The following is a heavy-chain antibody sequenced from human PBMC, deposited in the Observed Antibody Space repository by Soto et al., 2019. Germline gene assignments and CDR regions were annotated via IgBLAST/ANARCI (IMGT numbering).Heavy chain of an antibody. CDR1: GYTFTIYD. CDR2: MNPNSGNT. CDR3: ARGVPSLYDFWSGYYTGDYFDY. Sequence: AYVKVSCKASGYTFTIYDINCVRQATGQWLWCIGWMNPNSGNTGYAQKFQGRVTMTRNTSISTAYMELSSLRSEDTAVYYCARGVPSLYDFWSGYYTGDYFDYWGQGTLVTVSS. V-gene: IGHV1-8*01. D-gene: IGHD3-3*01. J-gene: IGHJ4*02.